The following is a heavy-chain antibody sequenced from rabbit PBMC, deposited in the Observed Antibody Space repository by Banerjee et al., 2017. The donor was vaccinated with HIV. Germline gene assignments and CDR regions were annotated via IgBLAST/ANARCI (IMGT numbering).Heavy chain of an antibody. CDR2: IYADISDST. V-gene: IGHV1S40*01. CDR1: GFTLSSYW. J-gene: IGHJ4*01. Sequence: QSLEESGGDLVKPGASLTLTCTGSGFTLSSYWMCWVRQAPGKGLEWIACIYADISDSTYYATWAKGRFTISKTSSTTVTLQMTSLTAADTATYFCARGVYSYLYGGYADATGLNLWGPGTLVTVS. CDR3: ARGVYSYLYGGYADATGLNL. D-gene: IGHD6-1*01.